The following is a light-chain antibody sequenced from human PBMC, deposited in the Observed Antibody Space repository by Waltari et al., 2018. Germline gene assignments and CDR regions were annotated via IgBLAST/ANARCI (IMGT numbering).Light chain of an antibody. CDR2: KNN. J-gene: IGLJ3*02. Sequence: QSVVSQPPSASGTPGQRVTIPCSGSSSNIGGNYVSWYQQLPGTAPKLLIYKNNQRPSGVPDRFSGSKSGSSVSLAISGLRSEDEADYYCAAWDDSLSGWVFGGGTKLTVL. CDR1: SSNIGGNY. V-gene: IGLV1-47*01. CDR3: AAWDDSLSGWV.